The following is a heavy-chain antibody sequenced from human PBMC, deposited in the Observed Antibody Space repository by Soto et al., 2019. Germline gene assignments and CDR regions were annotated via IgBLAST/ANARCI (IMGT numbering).Heavy chain of an antibody. CDR2: IYPGDSDT. Sequence: GESLKISCKGSGYSFTSYWIGWVRQMPGKGLEWMGIIYPGDSDTRYSPSFQGQVTISVDKSISTAYLQWSSLKASDTAMYYCARTQEPNYDFWGGYYANWFDPWGQGTLVTVSS. CDR3: ARTQEPNYDFWGGYYANWFDP. J-gene: IGHJ5*02. CDR1: GYSFTSYW. V-gene: IGHV5-51*01. D-gene: IGHD3-3*01.